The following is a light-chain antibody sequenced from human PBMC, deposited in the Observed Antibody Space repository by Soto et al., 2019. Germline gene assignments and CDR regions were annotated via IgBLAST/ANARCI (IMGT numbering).Light chain of an antibody. J-gene: IGLJ1*01. CDR2: EVS. CDR1: SSDVGGYNY. V-gene: IGLV2-11*01. Sequence: QSALTQPRSVSGSPGKSVTISCTGTSSDVGGYNYVSWYQQYPGKAPKFLIYEVSKRPSGVPDRFSGSKSGNTASLTISGVQADDEADYYCCSYAGRPYVFGTGTKLTVL. CDR3: CSYAGRPYV.